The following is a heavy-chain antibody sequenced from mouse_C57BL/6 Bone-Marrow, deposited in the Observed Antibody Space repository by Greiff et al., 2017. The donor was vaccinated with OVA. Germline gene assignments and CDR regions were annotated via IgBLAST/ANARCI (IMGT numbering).Heavy chain of an antibody. V-gene: IGHV1-55*01. CDR2: IYPGSGST. CDR3: ARWRSRLLSDYFDY. CDR1: GYTFTSYW. D-gene: IGHD2-10*01. Sequence: QVQLQQSGAELVKPGASVKMSCKASGYTFTSYWITWVKQRPGQGLEWIGDIYPGSGSTNYNDKFKSKATLTVDTSSSTAYMQLSNLTSGDSAVYYCARWRSRLLSDYFDYWGQGTTLTVSS. J-gene: IGHJ2*01.